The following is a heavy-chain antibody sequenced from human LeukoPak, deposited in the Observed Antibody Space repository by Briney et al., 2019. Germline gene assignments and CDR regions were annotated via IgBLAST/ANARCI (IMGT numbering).Heavy chain of an antibody. CDR3: ARVVRFSQILDY. Sequence: GGSLRLSCAASGFTFSRYWMSWVRQAPGKGLEWVANIKQDGSEKYYVDSMKGRFTISRDNAKNSLYLQMNSLRAEDTAVYYCARVVRFSQILDYWGQGTLVTVSS. CDR1: GFTFSRYW. J-gene: IGHJ4*02. V-gene: IGHV3-7*01. D-gene: IGHD3-3*01. CDR2: IKQDGSEK.